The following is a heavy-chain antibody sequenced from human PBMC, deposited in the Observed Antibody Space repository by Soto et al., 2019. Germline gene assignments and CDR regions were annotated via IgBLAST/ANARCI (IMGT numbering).Heavy chain of an antibody. CDR1: GGSISSSSYY. V-gene: IGHV4-39*07. D-gene: IGHD2-2*01. CDR2: IYYSGST. J-gene: IGHJ4*02. CDR3: ARVPLGVPALVYFDY. Sequence: SETLSLTCTVSGGSISSSSYYWGWIRQPPGKGLEWIGSIYYSGSTYYNPSLKSRVTISVDTSKNQFSLKLSSVTAADTAVYYCARVPLGVPALVYFDYWGQGTLVTVSS.